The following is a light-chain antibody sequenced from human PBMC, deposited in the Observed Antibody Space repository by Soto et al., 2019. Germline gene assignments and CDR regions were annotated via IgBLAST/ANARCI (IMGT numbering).Light chain of an antibody. Sequence: QAVVTKEPSLNVSPGGTVTLTCGSSTGAVTSNHHPYGFQQKAGQAPRTLIYDTSNKLTWTPARLSGSLLGDKAALTGSAAQSADEAQYYCLLFYNAAQVFGGGTELTVL. V-gene: IGLV7-46*01. CDR2: DTS. J-gene: IGLJ2*01. CDR3: LLFYNAAQV. CDR1: TGAVTSNHH.